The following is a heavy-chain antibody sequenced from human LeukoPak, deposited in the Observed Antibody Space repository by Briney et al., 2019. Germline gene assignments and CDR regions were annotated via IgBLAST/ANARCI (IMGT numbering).Heavy chain of an antibody. V-gene: IGHV1-2*02. J-gene: IGHJ3*02. CDR3: ARCIAAAGTVWAFDI. Sequence: ASVKVSCKASGYTFTGYYMHWVRQAPGQGLEWMGWINPNSGGTNYAQKFQGRVTMTRDTSISTAYMELTRLRSDDTAVYYCARCIAAAGTVWAFDIWGQGTMVTVSS. CDR2: INPNSGGT. CDR1: GYTFTGYY. D-gene: IGHD6-13*01.